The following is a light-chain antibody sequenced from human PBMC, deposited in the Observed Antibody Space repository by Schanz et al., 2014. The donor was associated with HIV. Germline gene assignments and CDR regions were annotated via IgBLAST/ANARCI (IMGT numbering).Light chain of an antibody. J-gene: IGLJ1*01. V-gene: IGLV2-8*01. CDR2: EVN. CDR3: SAYAGSTNYV. Sequence: QSVLTQPPSASGSPGQSVTISCTGTSSDVGGYNYVSWYQQHPGKAPKLMIYEVNKRPSGVPDRFSGSKSGNTASLTISGLQPEDGADYFCSAYAGSTNYVFGTGTKLTVL. CDR1: SSDVGGYNY.